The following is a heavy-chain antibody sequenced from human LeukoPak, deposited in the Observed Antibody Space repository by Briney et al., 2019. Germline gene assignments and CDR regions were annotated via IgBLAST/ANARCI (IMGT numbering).Heavy chain of an antibody. CDR2: ISGSGGST. J-gene: IGHJ1*01. Sequence: GGSLRLSCAASGFTFSSYAMSWVRQAPGKGLEWVSAISGSGGSTYYADSVKGRFTISRDNSKNTLYLQMNSLRAEDTAVYYCANDVVRWLQPKAEYLQHWGQGTLVTVSS. D-gene: IGHD5-24*01. V-gene: IGHV3-23*01. CDR3: ANDVVRWLQPKAEYLQH. CDR1: GFTFSSYA.